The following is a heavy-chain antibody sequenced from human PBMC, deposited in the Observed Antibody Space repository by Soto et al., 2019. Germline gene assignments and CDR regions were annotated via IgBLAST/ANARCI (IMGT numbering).Heavy chain of an antibody. CDR3: VRDGPLAVADAFDI. D-gene: IGHD6-19*01. Sequence: GGSLRLSCAASGFTVSSNYMSWVRQAPGKGLEWVSVIYSGGSTYYADSVKGRFTISRDNSKNTLYLQMNSLRAEDTAVYYCVRDGPLAVADAFDIRGQGTMVTGSS. CDR1: GFTVSSNY. J-gene: IGHJ3*02. V-gene: IGHV3-66*01. CDR2: IYSGGST.